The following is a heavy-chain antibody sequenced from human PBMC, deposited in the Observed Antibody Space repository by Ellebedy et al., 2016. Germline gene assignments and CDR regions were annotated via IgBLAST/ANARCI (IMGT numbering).Heavy chain of an antibody. D-gene: IGHD3-22*01. CDR3: ARDEGGEGSLIVVVHFNY. CDR2: INAGNGNT. Sequence: ASVKVSCKASGFTFTSYAMHWVRQAPGQRLEWMGWINAGNGNTKYSQKFQGRVTITRDTSASTAYMEVSSLRSEDTAVYYCARDEGGEGSLIVVVHFNYWGQGTLVTVSS. V-gene: IGHV1-3*01. CDR1: GFTFTSYA. J-gene: IGHJ4*02.